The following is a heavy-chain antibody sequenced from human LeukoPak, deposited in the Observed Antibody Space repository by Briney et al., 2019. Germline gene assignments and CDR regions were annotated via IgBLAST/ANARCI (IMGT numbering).Heavy chain of an antibody. CDR1: GGSFSGYY. CDR3: ARVAFYDYVWGSYRPFDY. J-gene: IGHJ4*02. Sequence: PSETLSLTCVVYGGSFSGYYWSWIRQPPGKGLGWIGEINHSGSTNYNPSLKSRVTISVDTSKNQFSLKLSSVTAADTAVYYCARVAFYDYVWGSYRPFDYWGQGTLVTVSS. V-gene: IGHV4-34*01. CDR2: INHSGST. D-gene: IGHD3-16*02.